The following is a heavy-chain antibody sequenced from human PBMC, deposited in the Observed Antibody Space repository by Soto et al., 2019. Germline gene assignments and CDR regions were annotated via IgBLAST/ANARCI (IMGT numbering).Heavy chain of an antibody. Sequence: PGESLKISCKGSGYSFSSFWVAWVRQTPGIGLEWLGIIYPGDLDTRYTSSFQGHVIISADKSSSTVYLQWSSLKASDTAMYYCARSIAVTGTYFSGLDVWGQGTPVTVSS. D-gene: IGHD6-19*01. CDR2: IYPGDLDT. CDR1: GYSFSSFW. J-gene: IGHJ6*02. CDR3: ARSIAVTGTYFSGLDV. V-gene: IGHV5-51*01.